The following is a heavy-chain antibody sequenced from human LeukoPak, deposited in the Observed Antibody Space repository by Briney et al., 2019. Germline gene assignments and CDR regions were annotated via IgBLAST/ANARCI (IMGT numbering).Heavy chain of an antibody. CDR3: ARAPRDSSYFDY. CDR1: GYSISSSNR. V-gene: IGHV4-28*03. J-gene: IGHJ4*02. CDR2: IYHSGST. D-gene: IGHD3-22*01. Sequence: PSETLSLTCAVSGYSISSSNRWGWIRQPPGKGLEWIGYIYHSGSTYYNPSLKSRVTISVDTSKNQFSLKLSSVTAADTAVYYCARAPRDSSYFDYWGQGTLVTVSS.